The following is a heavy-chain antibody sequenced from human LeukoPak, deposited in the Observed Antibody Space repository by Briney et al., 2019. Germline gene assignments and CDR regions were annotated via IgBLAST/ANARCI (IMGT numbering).Heavy chain of an antibody. CDR3: ARVLSGWYASPLFDY. D-gene: IGHD6-19*01. J-gene: IGHJ4*02. CDR1: GGSFSGYY. CDR2: INHSGST. V-gene: IGHV4-34*01. Sequence: SETLSLTCAVYGGSFSGYYWSWIRQPPGKGLEWIGEINHSGSTNYNPSLKSRVTISVDTSKNQFSLKLSSLTTADTAVYYCARVLSGWYASPLFDYWGQGTLVTVSS.